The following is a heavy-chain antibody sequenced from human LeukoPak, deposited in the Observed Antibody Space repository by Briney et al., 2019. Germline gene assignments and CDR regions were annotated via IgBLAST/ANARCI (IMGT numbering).Heavy chain of an antibody. Sequence: GGSLRLSCAASGFTFSDYYMSWVRQAPGKGLEWVAYISSSGSSIYYADSVKGRFTISRDNAKNSLYLQMNSLRADDTAVYYCARSVYLLYYFDYWGQGTLVTVSS. CDR1: GFTFSDYY. CDR2: ISSSGSSI. D-gene: IGHD2-8*01. V-gene: IGHV3-11*04. CDR3: ARSVYLLYYFDY. J-gene: IGHJ4*02.